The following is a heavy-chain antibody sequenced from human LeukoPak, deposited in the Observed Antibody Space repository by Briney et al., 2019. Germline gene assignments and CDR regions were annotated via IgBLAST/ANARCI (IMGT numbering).Heavy chain of an antibody. D-gene: IGHD1-26*01. V-gene: IGHV3-23*01. Sequence: GGSLRLSCAASGFTFSSYAMSWVRQAPGKGLEWVSAISGSGGSTYYADSVKGRFTISRDNSKNTLYLQMNSLRAEDTAVYCCAKSTLGGSYYFTYFDYWGQGTLVTVSS. CDR3: AKSTLGGSYYFTYFDY. J-gene: IGHJ4*02. CDR1: GFTFSSYA. CDR2: ISGSGGST.